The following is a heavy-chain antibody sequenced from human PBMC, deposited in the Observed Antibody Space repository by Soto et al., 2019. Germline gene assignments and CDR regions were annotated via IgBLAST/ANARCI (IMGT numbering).Heavy chain of an antibody. CDR1: GFTFSSYA. CDR3: ARESRSTVTLGY. D-gene: IGHD4-17*01. Sequence: QVQLVESGGGVVQPGRSLRLSCAASGFTFSSYAMHWVRQAPGKGLEWVAVISYDGSNKYYADSVKGRFTISRDNSKNTLYLQMNSLRVEDTAVYYCARESRSTVTLGYWGQGTLVTVSS. J-gene: IGHJ4*02. V-gene: IGHV3-30-3*01. CDR2: ISYDGSNK.